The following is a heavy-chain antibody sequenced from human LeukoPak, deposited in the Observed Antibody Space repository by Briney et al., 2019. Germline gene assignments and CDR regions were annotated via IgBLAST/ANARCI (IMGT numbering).Heavy chain of an antibody. CDR2: INTNTGNP. CDR3: ARDPYSSSWYGSYGDDY. J-gene: IGHJ4*02. V-gene: IGHV7-4-1*02. Sequence: ASVKVSCKASGYTFTSYAMNWVRQAPGQGLEWMGWINTNTGNPTYAQGFTGRFVFSLDTSVSTAYLQISSLKAEDTAVYYCARDPYSSSWYGSYGDDYWGQGTLVTVSS. D-gene: IGHD6-13*01. CDR1: GYTFTSYA.